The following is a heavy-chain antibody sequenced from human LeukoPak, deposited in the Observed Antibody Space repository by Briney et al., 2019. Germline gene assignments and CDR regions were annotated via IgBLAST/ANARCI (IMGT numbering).Heavy chain of an antibody. CDR2: IYYSGST. V-gene: IGHV4-39*07. J-gene: IGHJ4*02. Sequence: SETLSLTCTVSGGSISSSSYYWGWIRQPPGKGLEWIGSIYYSGSTYYNPSLKSRVTISVDTSKNQFSLKLSSVTAADTAVYYCARRALDYWGQGTLVTVSS. CDR3: ARRALDY. CDR1: GGSISSSSYY.